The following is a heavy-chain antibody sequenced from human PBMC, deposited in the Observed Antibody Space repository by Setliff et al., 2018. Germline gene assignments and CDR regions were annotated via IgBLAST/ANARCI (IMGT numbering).Heavy chain of an antibody. V-gene: IGHV1-3*01. CDR2: INAANGNT. CDR1: GYTFTSYG. Sequence: ASVKVSCKASGYTFTSYGVHWVRQAPGQRLEWMGWINAANGNTKYSQKFQGRVTITRDTSASTVYMELSSLTSEDTAVYYCVREGVDTRSSTDYRYYMDVWGKGTTVTVSS. CDR3: VREGVDTRSSTDYRYYMDV. D-gene: IGHD5-18*01. J-gene: IGHJ6*03.